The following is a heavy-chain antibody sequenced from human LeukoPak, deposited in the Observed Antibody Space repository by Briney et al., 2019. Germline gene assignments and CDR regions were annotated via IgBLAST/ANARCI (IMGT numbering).Heavy chain of an antibody. V-gene: IGHV4-39*07. CDR2: IYYSGSS. J-gene: IGHJ2*01. CDR3: ARDGSRIAAAGTGYWYFDL. D-gene: IGHD6-13*01. Sequence: SETLSLTCTVSGGSISSSSYFWGWIRQPPGKGLEWIGSIYYSGSSYHNPSLKSRVTISVETAKNRFSLKLTSVTAADTAVYYCARDGSRIAAAGTGYWYFDLWGRGTLVTVSS. CDR1: GGSISSSSYF.